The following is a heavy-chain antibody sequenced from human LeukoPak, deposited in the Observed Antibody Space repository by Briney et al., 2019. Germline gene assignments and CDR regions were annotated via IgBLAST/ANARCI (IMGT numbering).Heavy chain of an antibody. CDR3: ARDTAVITGPFDY. J-gene: IGHJ4*02. D-gene: IGHD3-16*01. CDR1: GFNFNSCG. V-gene: IGHV3-33*01. CDR2: IWHDGSKK. Sequence: GGSLRLSCAASGFNFNSCGMHWVRQAPGKGLEWVAVIWHDGSKKYYADSVKGRFTISRDNSKNTLYLQMNSLRVEDSAVYFCARDTAVITGPFDYWGQGTLVTVYS.